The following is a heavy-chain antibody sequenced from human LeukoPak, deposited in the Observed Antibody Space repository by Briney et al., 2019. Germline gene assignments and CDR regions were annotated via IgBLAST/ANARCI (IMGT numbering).Heavy chain of an antibody. V-gene: IGHV3-74*01. J-gene: IGHJ4*02. CDR2: INTDGSTI. CDR1: GFTFSSYS. Sequence: GGSLRLSCAASGFTFSSYSMNWVRQAPGKGLVWVSRINTDGSTINYPGSVNGRFTISRDDAKNTLYLQMNDLRAEDTAVYYCARAGSFRFDYWGQGTLVTVSS. D-gene: IGHD3-10*01. CDR3: ARAGSFRFDY.